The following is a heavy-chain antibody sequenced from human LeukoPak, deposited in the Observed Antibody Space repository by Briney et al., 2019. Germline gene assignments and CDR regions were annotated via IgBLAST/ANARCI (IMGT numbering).Heavy chain of an antibody. CDR1: GFTFSSYA. CDR3: AKDSATYYYGSGRRRDYFDY. V-gene: IGHV3-23*01. Sequence: GGSLRLSCAASGFTFSSYAMSWVRQAPGKGLEWVSAISGSGGSTYYADSVKGRFTISRDNSKNTLYLQMNSLRAEDTAVYYCAKDSATYYYGSGRRRDYFDYWGQGTLVTVSS. J-gene: IGHJ4*02. D-gene: IGHD3-10*01. CDR2: ISGSGGST.